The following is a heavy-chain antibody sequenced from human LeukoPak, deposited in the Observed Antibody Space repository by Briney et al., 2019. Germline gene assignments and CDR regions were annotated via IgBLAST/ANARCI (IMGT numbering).Heavy chain of an antibody. Sequence: PGGSLRLSCAASGFTFSSYSMNWVRQAPGKGLEWVSYINSSSSTIYYADSVKGRFTISRDNAKNSLYLQMNSLRDEDTAVYYCARDGTVRGVIIWDAFDIWGQGTMVTVSS. J-gene: IGHJ3*02. CDR1: GFTFSSYS. CDR2: INSSSSTI. D-gene: IGHD3-10*01. CDR3: ARDGTVRGVIIWDAFDI. V-gene: IGHV3-48*02.